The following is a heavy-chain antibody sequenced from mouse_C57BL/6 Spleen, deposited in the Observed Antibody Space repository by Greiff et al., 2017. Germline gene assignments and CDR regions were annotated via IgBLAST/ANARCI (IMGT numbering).Heavy chain of an antibody. CDR2: ISDGGSYT. CDR1: GFTFSSYA. CDR3: ARVEVQYGNYWYFDV. V-gene: IGHV5-4*01. J-gene: IGHJ1*03. D-gene: IGHD2-1*01. Sequence: EVQVVESGGGLVKPGGSLKLSCAASGFTFSSYAMSWVRQTPEKRLEWVATISDGGSYTYYPDNVKGRFTISRDNAKNNLYLQMSHLKSEDTAMYYCARVEVQYGNYWYFDVWGTGTTVTVSS.